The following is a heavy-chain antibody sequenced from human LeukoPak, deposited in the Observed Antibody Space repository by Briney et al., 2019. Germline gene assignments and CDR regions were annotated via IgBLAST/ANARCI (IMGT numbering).Heavy chain of an antibody. Sequence: GGSLRLSCAASGFTFSSYWMNWARQAPGKGLEWVASINHNGNVNYYVDSVRGRLTISRDNAKNSLYLQMSNLRAEDTAVYFCARGGGLDVWGQGATVTVSS. J-gene: IGHJ6*02. CDR3: ARGGGLDV. V-gene: IGHV3-7*03. D-gene: IGHD3-16*01. CDR2: INHNGNVN. CDR1: GFTFSSYW.